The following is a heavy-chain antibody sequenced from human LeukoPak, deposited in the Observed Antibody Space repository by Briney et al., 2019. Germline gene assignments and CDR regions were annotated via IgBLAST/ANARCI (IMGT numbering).Heavy chain of an antibody. D-gene: IGHD3-10*01. CDR2: MNPNSGNT. CDR1: GYTFTSYD. J-gene: IGHJ4*02. V-gene: IGHV1-8*01. Sequence: ASVKVSCKASGYTFTSYDISWVRQATGQGLEWMGWMNPNSGNTGYSQKFQGRVTMTRNTSISTPYMELSSLRSEDTAVYYCARASRSYYRADYWGQGTLVTVSS. CDR3: ARASRSYYRADY.